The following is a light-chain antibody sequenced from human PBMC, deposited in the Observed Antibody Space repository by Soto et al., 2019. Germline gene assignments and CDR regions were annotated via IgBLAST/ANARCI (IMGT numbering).Light chain of an antibody. V-gene: IGKV3-20*01. J-gene: IGKJ3*01. CDR1: QSVSSSY. CDR3: QPYGSAPRGFT. Sequence: EIVLTQSPGTLSLSPGERATLSCRASQSVSSSYLAWYQQKPGQAPRLLIYGASSRATGIPDRFSGSGSGPYFTLPISRLEPEDFAVYYCQPYGSAPRGFTFGPGTKVYIK. CDR2: GAS.